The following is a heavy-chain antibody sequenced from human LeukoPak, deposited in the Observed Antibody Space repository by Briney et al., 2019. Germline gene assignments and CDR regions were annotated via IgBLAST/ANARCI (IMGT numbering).Heavy chain of an antibody. V-gene: IGHV4-4*07. CDR1: GGSISSYY. J-gene: IGHJ3*02. CDR3: ASCGGGDCYYAFDI. D-gene: IGHD2-21*02. CDR2: IYTSGST. Sequence: SETLSLTCTVSGGSISSYYWSWIRQPAGKGLEWIGRIYTSGSTNYNPSLKSRVTISVDTSKNQFSLKLSSVTAADTAVYYCASCGGGDCYYAFDIWGQGTMVTVSS.